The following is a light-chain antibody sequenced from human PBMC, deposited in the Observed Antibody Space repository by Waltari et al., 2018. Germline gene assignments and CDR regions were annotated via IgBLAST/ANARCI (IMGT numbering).Light chain of an antibody. V-gene: IGLV3-9*01. CDR1: NIGSRN. CDR3: EVWDSCSDAV. J-gene: IGLJ2*01. CDR2: RDN. Sequence: SFDLTQPLSVSVALGQTARLTCGGDNIGSRNVHWYQQKPGQAPILVIYRDNNRPSGIPERFAGSNAGNTVTLSISRAQDGDEDDYFCEVWDSCSDAVFGGGTKLTVL.